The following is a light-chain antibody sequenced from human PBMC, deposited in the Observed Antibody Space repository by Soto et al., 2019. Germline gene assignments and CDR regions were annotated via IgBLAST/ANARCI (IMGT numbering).Light chain of an antibody. CDR2: GAS. V-gene: IGKV3-15*01. J-gene: IGKJ1*01. CDR3: QEYSKWPSRT. Sequence: EIVMTQSPATLAVSPGERATLSCRASQSVRINVAWYQQKNGQAPRLLVYGASTRASGIPDRFSGSGSGTEFTLTISSLQSEDFAVYYCQEYSKWPSRTFGPGTKVHIK. CDR1: QSVRIN.